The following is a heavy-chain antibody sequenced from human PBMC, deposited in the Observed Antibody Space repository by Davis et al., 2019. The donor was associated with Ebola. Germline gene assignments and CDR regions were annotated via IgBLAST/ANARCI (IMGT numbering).Heavy chain of an antibody. Sequence: AASVKVSCKASGYTFTSYYMHWVRQAPGQGLEWMGIINPSGGSTSYAQKFQGRVTMTTDTSTSTAYMELRSLRSDDTAVYYCARDLGLTGTSRGWFDPWGQGTLVTVSS. V-gene: IGHV1-46*01. CDR2: INPSGGST. CDR1: GYTFTSYY. D-gene: IGHD1-7*01. CDR3: ARDLGLTGTSRGWFDP. J-gene: IGHJ5*02.